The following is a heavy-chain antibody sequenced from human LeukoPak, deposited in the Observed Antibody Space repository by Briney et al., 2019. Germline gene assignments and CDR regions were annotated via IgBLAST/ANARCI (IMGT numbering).Heavy chain of an antibody. CDR1: GFTFSNYA. V-gene: IGHV3-23*01. Sequence: GGSLRLSCVASGFTFSNYAMSWVRQAPGKGLEWVSAISGSGGNTYYADSVKGRFTISRDNSKNTLYLQMNSLGVEDTAVYYCARDPRWRGAMTTEDWGQGTLVTVSS. D-gene: IGHD3-16*01. J-gene: IGHJ4*02. CDR2: ISGSGGNT. CDR3: ARDPRWRGAMTTED.